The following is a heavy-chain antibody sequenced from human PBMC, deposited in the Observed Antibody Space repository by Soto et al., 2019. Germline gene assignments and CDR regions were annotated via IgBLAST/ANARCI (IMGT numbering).Heavy chain of an antibody. CDR1: GFTFTSSA. CDR3: VRDNSGDFWSGYSHYYFDY. J-gene: IGHJ4*02. Sequence: SVKVSCKASGFTFTSSAFQWVRQARGQRLEWIGWIAVGSGYTNYAQRFQVRVTMTTDTSTSTAYMELRSLRSDDTAVYYCVRDNSGDFWSGYSHYYFDYWGQGTLVTAPQ. V-gene: IGHV1-58*01. D-gene: IGHD3-3*01. CDR2: IAVGSGYT.